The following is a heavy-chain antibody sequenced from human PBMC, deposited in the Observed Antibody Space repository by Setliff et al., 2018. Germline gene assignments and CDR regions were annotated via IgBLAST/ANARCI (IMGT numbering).Heavy chain of an antibody. D-gene: IGHD5-12*01. Sequence: KPSETLSLTCAVYGGSFSTYYWIWIRQPPGKGLEWIGEINHSGSTNYNPSLKSRVTISIYKSKNQLSLDLTSVTAADTAVYYCVGGRGWLPDYWGQGTRVTV. CDR1: GGSFSTYY. CDR2: INHSGST. J-gene: IGHJ4*02. V-gene: IGHV4-34*01. CDR3: VGGRGWLPDY.